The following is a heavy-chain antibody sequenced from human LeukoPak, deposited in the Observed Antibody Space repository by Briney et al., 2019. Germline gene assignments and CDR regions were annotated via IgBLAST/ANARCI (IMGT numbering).Heavy chain of an antibody. V-gene: IGHV4-30-4*01. CDR1: GGSISSGDYY. CDR2: IYYSGST. Sequence: PSETLSLTCTVSGGSISSGDYYWSWIRQHPGKGLEWIGYIYYSGSTYYNPSLKSRVTISVDTSKNQFSLKLSSVTAADTAVYYCARYGSSWVDAFDIWGQGTMVTVSS. D-gene: IGHD6-13*01. CDR3: ARYGSSWVDAFDI. J-gene: IGHJ3*02.